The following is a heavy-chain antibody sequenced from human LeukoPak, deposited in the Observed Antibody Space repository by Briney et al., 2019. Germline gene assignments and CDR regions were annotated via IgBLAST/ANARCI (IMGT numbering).Heavy chain of an antibody. CDR3: ARDRYCSSTSCYFDY. CDR1: GGSISSYY. Sequence: SETLSLTCTVSGGSISSYYWSWIRQPAGKGLEWIGRIYTSGSTNYNPSLKSRVTMSVDTSKNQFSLKLSSVTAADTAVYYCARDRYCSSTSCYFDYWGQGTLVTVPS. J-gene: IGHJ4*02. CDR2: IYTSGST. D-gene: IGHD2-2*01. V-gene: IGHV4-4*07.